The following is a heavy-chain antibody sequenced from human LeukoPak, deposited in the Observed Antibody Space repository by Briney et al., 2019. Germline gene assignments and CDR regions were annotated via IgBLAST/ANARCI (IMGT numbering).Heavy chain of an antibody. CDR1: GFTFSSYS. D-gene: IGHD6-19*01. CDR2: ISSSSSTI. CDR3: ARDARIAVAEYYYGMDV. Sequence: PGGSLRLSCAASGFTFSSYSMNWVRQAPGKGLEWASYISSSSSTIYYADSVKGRFTISRDNAKNSLYLQMNSLRDEDTAVYYCARDARIAVAEYYYGMDVWGQGTTVTVSS. J-gene: IGHJ6*02. V-gene: IGHV3-48*02.